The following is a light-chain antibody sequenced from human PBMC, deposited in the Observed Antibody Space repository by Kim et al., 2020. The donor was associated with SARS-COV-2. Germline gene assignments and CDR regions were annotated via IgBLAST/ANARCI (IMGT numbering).Light chain of an antibody. V-gene: IGLV3-1*01. Sequence: SYELTQPPSVSVSPGQTASITCSGDGLGNKYASWYQQKPGQSPVLVIYQDTKRPSGIPERFSGSNFGNTATLTISGTQAMDEADYYCQAWDSSAVFFGGGTKLTVL. CDR3: QAWDSSAVF. CDR2: QDT. CDR1: GLGNKY. J-gene: IGLJ2*01.